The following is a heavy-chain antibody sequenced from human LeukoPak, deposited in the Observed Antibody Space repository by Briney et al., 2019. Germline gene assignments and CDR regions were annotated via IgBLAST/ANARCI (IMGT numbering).Heavy chain of an antibody. D-gene: IGHD3-22*01. CDR2: FYISGHS. CDR1: GGSINSGSYY. J-gene: IGHJ4*02. V-gene: IGHV4-61*10. CDR3: ARVTGYMIEDYFDY. Sequence: SETLSLTCTVSGGSINSGSYYWSWIRQPAGKGLEWIGHFYISGHSTYNPSLKSRVTISVETSKNQFSLKLRSVTAADTAVYYCARVTGYMIEDYFDYWGQGTLVTVSS.